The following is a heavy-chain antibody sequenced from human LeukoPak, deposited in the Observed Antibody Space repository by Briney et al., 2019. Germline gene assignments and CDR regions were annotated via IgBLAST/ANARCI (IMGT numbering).Heavy chain of an antibody. D-gene: IGHD1-26*01. CDR2: INQHGNEK. Sequence: GGSLRLSCAASGFTFSAYWMSWVRQGPGKGLEWVANINQHGNEKYYVDSVKGRFTISRDSAANSLYLQMNSLRAEDTAVYYCARRIVGAYDVFDIWGQGTMVTVSS. CDR1: GFTFSAYW. CDR3: ARRIVGAYDVFDI. V-gene: IGHV3-7*01. J-gene: IGHJ3*02.